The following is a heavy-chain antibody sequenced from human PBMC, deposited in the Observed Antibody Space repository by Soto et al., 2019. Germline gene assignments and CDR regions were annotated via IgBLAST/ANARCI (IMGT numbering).Heavy chain of an antibody. Sequence: PSQTLALPCAISGDSVSSNSSAWNCIRQSPSRGLELLGRTYYRSKWYNDYAVSVKSRITINPDTSKNQFSLQLNSVTPEDTAVYYCARIVGATADYWGQGTLVTVSS. J-gene: IGHJ4*02. CDR1: GDSVSSNSSA. CDR3: ARIVGATADY. CDR2: TYYRSKWYN. V-gene: IGHV6-1*01. D-gene: IGHD1-26*01.